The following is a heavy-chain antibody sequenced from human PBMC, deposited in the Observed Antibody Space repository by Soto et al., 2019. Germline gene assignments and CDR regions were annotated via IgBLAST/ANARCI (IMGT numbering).Heavy chain of an antibody. CDR3: ARGGADYYYSHMDV. CDR1: GYTFATYD. D-gene: IGHD3-16*01. V-gene: IGHV1-8*01. CDR2: VTPNRGYT. Sequence: ASVQVSCKASGYTFATYDINWVRQAPGQGPEWMGWVTPNRGYTGYAQKFQGRVTMTTNTSISTDYMDLSSLRDEDTAVYYCARGGADYYYSHMDVWGKGTPVTVSS. J-gene: IGHJ6*03.